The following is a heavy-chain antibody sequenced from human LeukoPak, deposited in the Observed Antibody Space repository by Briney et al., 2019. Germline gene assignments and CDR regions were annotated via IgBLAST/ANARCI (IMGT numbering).Heavy chain of an antibody. V-gene: IGHV3-72*01. J-gene: IGHJ6*02. CDR3: ARAGGYDSNYYYGMDV. Sequence: PGGSLRLSCAASGFTFSDHYMDWVRQAPGKGPEWVGRIRNKPDSYATEYAASVKGRFTISRDDSKNSLYLQMNSLKTEDTAVYYCARAGGYDSNYYYGMDVWGQGTTVTVSS. D-gene: IGHD5-12*01. CDR2: IRNKPDSYAT. CDR1: GFTFSDHY.